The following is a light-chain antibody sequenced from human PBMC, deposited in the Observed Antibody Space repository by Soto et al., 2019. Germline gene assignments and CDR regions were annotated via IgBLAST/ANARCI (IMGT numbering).Light chain of an antibody. CDR2: DAS. Sequence: EIVSTQSPGTLSLSPGERATLSCRASQSVSSTFLAWYQQKPGQAPSLLIYDASIRATGIPDRFSGSGSGTDFTLTISRLEPEDFAVYYCQHYGSSPQAFGQGTKVDIK. V-gene: IGKV3-20*01. CDR1: QSVSSTF. J-gene: IGKJ1*01. CDR3: QHYGSSPQA.